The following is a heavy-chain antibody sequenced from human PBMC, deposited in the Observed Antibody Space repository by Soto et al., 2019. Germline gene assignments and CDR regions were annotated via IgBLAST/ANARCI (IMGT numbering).Heavy chain of an antibody. Sequence: ASVKVSCKASGYTFTTYDISWVRQAPGQGLEWMGWISAYNGNTNYAYNLQGRVTMTTDTSTNTAYMELRSLRSDDTAVYYCARERRRPYYDILTGYYPFDYWGQGTLVTVSS. J-gene: IGHJ4*02. CDR1: GYTFTTYD. CDR3: ARERRRPYYDILTGYYPFDY. CDR2: ISAYNGNT. V-gene: IGHV1-18*01. D-gene: IGHD3-9*01.